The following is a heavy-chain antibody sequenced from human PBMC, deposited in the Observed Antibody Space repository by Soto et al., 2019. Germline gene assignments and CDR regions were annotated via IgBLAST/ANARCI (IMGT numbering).Heavy chain of an antibody. CDR3: ARVRYDRSGFDH. CDR1: GDSISRSHW. Sequence: QVQLQESGPGLVRPSGALSVTCAVSGDSISRSHWWSWVRQSPGKGLEWIGEISHSGITNYNPSLKSRVTISGDTSQNQLSLKLTSVPAADTAVYYCARVRYDRSGFDHWCHGTLVSVS. V-gene: IGHV4-4*02. CDR2: ISHSGIT. D-gene: IGHD3-22*01. J-gene: IGHJ4*01.